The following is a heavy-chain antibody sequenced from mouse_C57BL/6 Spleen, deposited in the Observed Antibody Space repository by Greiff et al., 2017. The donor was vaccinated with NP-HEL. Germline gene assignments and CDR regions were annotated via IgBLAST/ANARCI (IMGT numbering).Heavy chain of an antibody. V-gene: IGHV1-76*01. CDR3: ARKWLDYAMDY. J-gene: IGHJ4*01. CDR2: IYPGSGNT. Sequence: QVHVKQSGAELVRPGASVKLSCKASGYTFTDYYINWVKQRPGQGLEWIARIYPGSGNTYYNEKFKGKATLTAEKSSSTAYMQLSSLTSEDSAVYFCARKWLDYAMDYWGQGTSVTVSS. D-gene: IGHD2-2*01. CDR1: GYTFTDYY.